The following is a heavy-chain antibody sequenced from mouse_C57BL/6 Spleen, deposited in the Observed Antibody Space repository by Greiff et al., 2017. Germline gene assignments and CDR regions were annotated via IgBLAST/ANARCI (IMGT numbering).Heavy chain of an antibody. J-gene: IGHJ1*03. D-gene: IGHD1-1*01. V-gene: IGHV14-2*01. Sequence: EVQLQQSGAELVKPGASVKLSCTASGFNIKDYYMHWVKQRTEQGLEWLGRIDPEDGETKYAPKFQGKATITADTSSNPAYLQRSSLTSEDTAVYYCARSLRYSRGYFDVWGTGTTVTVSS. CDR1: GFNIKDYY. CDR3: ARSLRYSRGYFDV. CDR2: IDPEDGET.